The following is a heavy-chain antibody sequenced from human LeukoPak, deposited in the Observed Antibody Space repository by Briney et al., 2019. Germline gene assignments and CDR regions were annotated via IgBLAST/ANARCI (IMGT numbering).Heavy chain of an antibody. CDR3: AKAQQLWYHFDY. Sequence: GGSLRLSCAASGFAFSSNWMHWVRQAPGKGLVWVSHINPDARTITYAAFVKGRLTISRDNAKNSLYLQMNSLRAEDTAVYYCAKAQQLWYHFDYWGQGTLVTVSS. D-gene: IGHD5-18*01. J-gene: IGHJ4*02. CDR1: GFAFSSNW. CDR2: INPDARTI. V-gene: IGHV3-74*01.